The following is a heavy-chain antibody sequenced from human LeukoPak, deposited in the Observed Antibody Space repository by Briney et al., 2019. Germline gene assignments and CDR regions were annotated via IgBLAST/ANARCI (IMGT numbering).Heavy chain of an antibody. J-gene: IGHJ5*02. V-gene: IGHV1-2*02. Sequence: ASVKVSCKASGYTFTGYYMHWVRQAPGQGLEWMGWINPNSGGTNYAQKFQGRVTMTRDTSISTAYMELSRLRSDDTAVYYCARETTVLLWFGELRKAAENWFGPWGQGTLVTVSS. CDR1: GYTFTGYY. D-gene: IGHD3-10*01. CDR2: INPNSGGT. CDR3: ARETTVLLWFGELRKAAENWFGP.